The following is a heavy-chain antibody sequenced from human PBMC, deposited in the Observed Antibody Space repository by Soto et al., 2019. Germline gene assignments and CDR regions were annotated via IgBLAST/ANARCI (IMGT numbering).Heavy chain of an antibody. Sequence: PSETLSLTCTVSGGSISSYYWSWIRQPPGKGLEWIGYIYYSGSTNYNPSLKSRVTISVDTSKNQFSLKLSSVTAADTAVYYCARGDTGENFDYWGQGTLVTVSS. CDR2: IYYSGST. J-gene: IGHJ4*02. D-gene: IGHD7-27*01. V-gene: IGHV4-59*01. CDR1: GGSISSYY. CDR3: ARGDTGENFDY.